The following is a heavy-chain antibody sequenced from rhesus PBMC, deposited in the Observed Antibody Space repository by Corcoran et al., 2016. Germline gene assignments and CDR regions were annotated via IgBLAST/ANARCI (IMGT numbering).Heavy chain of an antibody. CDR2: VHGGGVST. J-gene: IGHJ5-2*02. D-gene: IGHD4-23*01. CDR3: ARQDSKKKGYKSLDV. CDR1: GGSFRDFY. Sequence: QVQLQESGPGLVKPSEILSLTCTVSGGSFRDFYWNWIPQSVGKGPDWIGVVHGGGVSTNYTPTLRSRLTLSVDSSKNQVSLPLLSVTAADTAVYYCARQDSKKKGYKSLDVWGRGFRSPSPQ. V-gene: IGHV4S11*01.